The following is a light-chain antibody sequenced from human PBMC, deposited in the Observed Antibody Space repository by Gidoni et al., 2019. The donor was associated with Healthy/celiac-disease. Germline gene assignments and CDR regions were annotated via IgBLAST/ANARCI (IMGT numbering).Light chain of an antibody. Sequence: DIQMTKPPSTLSASVGDRVTITCRASQSISSWLAWYQQKPGKAPKLLIYDASSLESGVPSRFSGSGSGTEFTLTISSLQPDDFATYYCQQYNSYSQYTFGQGTKLEIK. J-gene: IGKJ2*01. CDR3: QQYNSYSQYT. CDR2: DAS. CDR1: QSISSW. V-gene: IGKV1-5*01.